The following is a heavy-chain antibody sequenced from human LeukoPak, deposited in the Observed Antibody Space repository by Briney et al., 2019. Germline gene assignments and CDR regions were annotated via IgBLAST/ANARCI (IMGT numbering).Heavy chain of an antibody. CDR1: GGSISSGGYS. CDR2: IYHSRST. CDR3: ARSRSGHDLEQWLALDY. D-gene: IGHD6-19*01. Sequence: PSQTLSLTCAVSGGSISSGGYSWSWIRQPPGKGLEWIGYIYHSRSTYYNPSLKSRVTISVDRSKNQFSLKLSSVTAADTAVYYCARSRSGHDLEQWLALDYWGQGTLVTVSS. J-gene: IGHJ4*02. V-gene: IGHV4-30-2*01.